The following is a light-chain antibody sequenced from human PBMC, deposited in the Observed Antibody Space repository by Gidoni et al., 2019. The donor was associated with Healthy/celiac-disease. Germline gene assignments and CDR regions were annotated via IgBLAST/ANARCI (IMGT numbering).Light chain of an antibody. J-gene: IGLJ3*02. V-gene: IGLV2-14*01. CDR2: EVS. Sequence: QSALTQPPSVSESPGPAITISCTGTSSDVGGYNYVSLYQQHPGKAPKLMIYEVSNRPSGVSNRFSGSKSGNTASLTISGLQAEDEADYYCSSYTSSSTWVFGGGTKLTVL. CDR1: SSDVGGYNY. CDR3: SSYTSSSTWV.